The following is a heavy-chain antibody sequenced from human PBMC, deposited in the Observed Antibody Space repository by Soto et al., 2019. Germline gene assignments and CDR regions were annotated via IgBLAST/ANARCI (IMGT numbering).Heavy chain of an antibody. CDR1: GYTFTGYY. J-gene: IGHJ4*02. V-gene: IGHV1-2*04. Sequence: QVQLVQSRAEVKKPGASVKVSCKASGYTFTGYYMHWVRQAPGQGLEWMGWINPNRGGTNYAQKVPGWVTMARGTSISTAYMGLSRLRSDATAVYYCARGCGGGGCDGHYFDYWGQGSLVTVSS. CDR2: INPNRGGT. D-gene: IGHD2-15*01. CDR3: ARGCGGGGCDGHYFDY.